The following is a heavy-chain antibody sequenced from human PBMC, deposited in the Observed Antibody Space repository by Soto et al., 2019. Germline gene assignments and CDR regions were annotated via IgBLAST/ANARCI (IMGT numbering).Heavy chain of an antibody. J-gene: IGHJ3*02. D-gene: IGHD5-12*01. CDR3: ATGMEMATRDAFDI. CDR2: FDPEDGET. Sequence: QVQLVQSGAEVKKPGASVKVSCKVSGYTLTELSMHWVRQAPGKGLEWMGGFDPEDGETIYAQKFQGRVTMTEDTXXDRAYMELSSLRSEDTAVYYYATGMEMATRDAFDIWGQGTMVTVSS. V-gene: IGHV1-24*01. CDR1: GYTLTELS.